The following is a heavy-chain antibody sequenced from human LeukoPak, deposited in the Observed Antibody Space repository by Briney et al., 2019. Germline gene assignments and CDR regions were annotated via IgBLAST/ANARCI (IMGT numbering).Heavy chain of an antibody. J-gene: IGHJ5*02. CDR1: NGSFTEYF. D-gene: IGHD3-3*01. V-gene: IGHV4-34*01. Sequence: SPTLSLTCVVNNGSFTEYFWSWIRQPPGKGLEWIGEVYHSGSTNYNPSLKSRLSISADMSKKQFSLKLNSVTAADTAVYYCAREKFLGRLTRVLDTWGQGTLVTVSS. CDR2: VYHSGST. CDR3: AREKFLGRLTRVLDT.